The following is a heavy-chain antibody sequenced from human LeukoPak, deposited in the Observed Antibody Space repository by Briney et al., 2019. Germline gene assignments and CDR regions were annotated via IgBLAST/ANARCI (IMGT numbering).Heavy chain of an antibody. D-gene: IGHD4-11*01. V-gene: IGHV3-21*01. Sequence: PGGSLRLSCAASGFTFSSYSMNWVRQAPGKGLEWVSSISSSSSYIYYGDSVKGRFTISRDNAKDSLYLQMNSLRAEDTAVYYCARDVAYSAFDYWGQGTLVTVSS. J-gene: IGHJ4*02. CDR1: GFTFSSYS. CDR3: ARDVAYSAFDY. CDR2: ISSSSSYI.